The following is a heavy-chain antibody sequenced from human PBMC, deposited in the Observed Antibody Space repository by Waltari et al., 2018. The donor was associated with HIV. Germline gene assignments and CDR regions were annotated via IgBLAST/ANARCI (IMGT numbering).Heavy chain of an antibody. V-gene: IGHV3-49*03. CDR3: TKSIRASYGVFALDF. J-gene: IGHJ4*02. CDR2: IRSKTYGGTT. Sequence: EVQLVESGGGLVQPGRSLRLSCIASGFTFGDDDMSWFRQALGKGLEWVGFIRSKTYGGTTEYAASVKGRFTISRDDSKSIAYLQFNSLKTEDTAVYYCTKSIRASYGVFALDFWGQGTMVTVSS. D-gene: IGHD5-18*01. CDR1: GFTFGDDD.